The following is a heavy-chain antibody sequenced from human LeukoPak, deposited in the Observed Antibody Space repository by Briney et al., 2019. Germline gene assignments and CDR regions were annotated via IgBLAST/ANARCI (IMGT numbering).Heavy chain of an antibody. CDR1: GGSISSFY. D-gene: IGHD3-22*01. Sequence: SETLSLTCTVPGGSISSFYWSWIRQPPGKGLEWIGEINHSGSTNYNPSLKSRVIISVDTSKNQFSLKLSSVTAADTAVYYCAREYNDYYDSSGYYRQGAAFDIWGQGTMVTVSS. CDR2: INHSGST. J-gene: IGHJ3*02. V-gene: IGHV4-34*01. CDR3: AREYNDYYDSSGYYRQGAAFDI.